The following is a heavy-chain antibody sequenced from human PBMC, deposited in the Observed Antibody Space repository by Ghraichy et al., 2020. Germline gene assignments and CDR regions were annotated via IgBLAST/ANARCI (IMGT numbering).Heavy chain of an antibody. CDR1: DGSFSGNY. CDR2: INHSGSN. Sequence: SETLSLTCGVYDGSFSGNYWNWIRQAPGKGLEWIGEINHSGSNNRNPSLKSRVTISVDTSNNLVSLKLSSVTAADTAVYYCARGRAVVDYWGQGTLVTVSS. J-gene: IGHJ4*02. CDR3: ARGRAVVDY. D-gene: IGHD2-15*01. V-gene: IGHV4-34*01.